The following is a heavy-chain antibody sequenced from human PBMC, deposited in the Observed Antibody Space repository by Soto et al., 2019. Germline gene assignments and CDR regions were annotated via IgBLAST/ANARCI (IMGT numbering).Heavy chain of an antibody. Sequence: EVQLLESGGGLVQPGGSLRLSCAASVFTFSTYAMSWVRQAPRKGLEWVSAISGSGGSTYYADSVKGRFTISRDNSKNTLYLQMNSLRAEDTAVYYCAKCTSYYYDSSGYHYDYWGQGTLVTVSS. J-gene: IGHJ4*02. CDR1: VFTFSTYA. CDR2: ISGSGGST. V-gene: IGHV3-23*01. CDR3: AKCTSYYYDSSGYHYDY. D-gene: IGHD3-22*01.